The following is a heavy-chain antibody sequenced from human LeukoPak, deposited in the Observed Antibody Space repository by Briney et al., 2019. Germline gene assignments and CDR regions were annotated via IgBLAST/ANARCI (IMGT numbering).Heavy chain of an antibody. Sequence: SETLSLTCTVSGGSITNYYWSWIRQPPGKGLVWIVYIHYSGTTNHNPSLKNRVTLSVDTSKTQFSLKLSSVTAADTAVYYCARVNLGPLLYWFFDLWGRGTLVTVSS. D-gene: IGHD2-15*01. CDR2: IHYSGTT. CDR1: GGSITNYY. CDR3: ARVNLGPLLYWFFDL. J-gene: IGHJ2*01. V-gene: IGHV4-59*01.